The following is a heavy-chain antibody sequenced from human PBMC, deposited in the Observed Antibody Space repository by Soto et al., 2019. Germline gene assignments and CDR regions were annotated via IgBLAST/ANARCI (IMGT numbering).Heavy chain of an antibody. V-gene: IGHV3-23*01. J-gene: IGHJ6*04. CDR3: AKDRFVEYGGFYGQYGIEV. Sequence: PGGSLRLSCAASGFTFSSYGMSWVRQAPGKGLECVSGISGSGGSTYYADSVKGRFIISRDNSKNMLYLQMNSLRAEDTAVYYCAKDRFVEYGGFYGQYGIEVWGKETTGRVSS. CDR2: ISGSGGST. D-gene: IGHD4-17*01. CDR1: GFTFSSYG.